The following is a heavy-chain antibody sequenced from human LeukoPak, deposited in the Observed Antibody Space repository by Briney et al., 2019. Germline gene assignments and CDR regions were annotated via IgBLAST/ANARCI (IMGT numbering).Heavy chain of an antibody. J-gene: IGHJ3*02. CDR2: TNPSGGST. V-gene: IGHV1-46*01. Sequence: GASVKVSCKASGYTFTSYYMHWVRQAPGQGLEWMGITNPSGGSTSYAQKFQGRVTMTRDTSTSTAYMELSSLRSEDTAVYYCARDGHETYYGSGSYYNASPSDAFDIWGQGTMVTVSS. CDR1: GYTFTSYY. D-gene: IGHD3-10*01. CDR3: ARDGHETYYGSGSYYNASPSDAFDI.